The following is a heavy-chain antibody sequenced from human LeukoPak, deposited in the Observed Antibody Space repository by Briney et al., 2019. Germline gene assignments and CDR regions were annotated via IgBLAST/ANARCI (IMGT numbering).Heavy chain of an antibody. CDR3: AEDQPLQPFHH. Sequence: GGSLRLSCAASGFSFRTYGMHWVRQAPGKGLEWVAFIQFDGTDEHYADSVKGRFTISRDNSKKTLYLQMNSLRPDDTSVYYCAEDQPLQPFHHWGRGTLVIVSS. CDR1: GFSFRTYG. J-gene: IGHJ4*02. D-gene: IGHD2-2*01. V-gene: IGHV3-30*02. CDR2: IQFDGTDE.